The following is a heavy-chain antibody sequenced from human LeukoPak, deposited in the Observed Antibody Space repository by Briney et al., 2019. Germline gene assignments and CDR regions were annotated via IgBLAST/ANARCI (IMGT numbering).Heavy chain of an antibody. J-gene: IGHJ4*02. Sequence: ASVKVSCKASGYTFTGYYLHWVRQAPGQGLEWMGRINPNSGGTNYAQTFQGRVTMTRDTSISTAYMELSRLRSDDTAVYYCARDLTQTTIKPLYYFDYWGQGTLVTVSS. CDR1: GYTFTGYY. D-gene: IGHD3-9*01. V-gene: IGHV1-2*06. CDR2: INPNSGGT. CDR3: ARDLTQTTIKPLYYFDY.